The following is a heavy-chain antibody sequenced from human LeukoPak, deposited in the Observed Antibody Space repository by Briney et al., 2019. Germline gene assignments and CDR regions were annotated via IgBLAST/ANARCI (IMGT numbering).Heavy chain of an antibody. V-gene: IGHV4-59*08. CDR2: VYYTGST. D-gene: IGHD6-6*01. CDR1: GGSVSNYY. J-gene: IGHJ4*02. Sequence: PSETLSLTCSVSGGSVSNYYWSWIRQPPGKGLEWIGYVYYTGSTNYNPSLKSRVTMFEDKSKNQFPLRLYSVTVADTAVYYCARHFAYSSSSYFDYWGQGSLVTVSS. CDR3: ARHFAYSSSSYFDY.